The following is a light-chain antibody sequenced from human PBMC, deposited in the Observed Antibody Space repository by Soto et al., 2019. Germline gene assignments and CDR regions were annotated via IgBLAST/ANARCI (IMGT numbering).Light chain of an antibody. J-gene: IGLJ2*01. Sequence: QSALTQPASVSGSPGQSITISCTGTSSDVGGYNYVSWYQQHPGKAPKLMIYEVSNRTSGVSNRFSGSKSGNTASLTISGLQAEDEADYYCSSYTRNSTLVFGGGTQLTVL. CDR2: EVS. CDR3: SSYTRNSTLV. CDR1: SSDVGGYNY. V-gene: IGLV2-14*01.